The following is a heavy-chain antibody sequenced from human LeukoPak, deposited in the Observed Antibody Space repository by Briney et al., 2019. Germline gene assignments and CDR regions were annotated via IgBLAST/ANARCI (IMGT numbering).Heavy chain of an antibody. CDR2: IDPSGSSA. D-gene: IGHD1-26*01. V-gene: IGHV1-46*01. Sequence: ASVKVSCKASGYTFTTYNIHWVRQAPGQGLEWMGFIDPSGSSAAYAQKFQGRLTMTRDMFTSTDYMELTSLTSDDTAVYYCARDNSVGETAWWFDPWGQGTLVTVSS. J-gene: IGHJ5*02. CDR1: GYTFTTYN. CDR3: ARDNSVGETAWWFDP.